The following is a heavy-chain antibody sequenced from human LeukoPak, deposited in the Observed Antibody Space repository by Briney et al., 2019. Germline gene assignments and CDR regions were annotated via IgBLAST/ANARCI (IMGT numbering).Heavy chain of an antibody. CDR1: GFTFSSYG. D-gene: IGHD6-19*01. CDR3: AKEGAVAGTHFDY. Sequence: PGRSLTLSCAASGFTFSSYGMLWLRQAPGKGLVGGAIISYDRSNKYYADSVKGRFTISRDNSKSTLYLQMNSLRAEDTAVYCCAKEGAVAGTHFDYWGKGTLVTVSS. CDR2: ISYDRSNK. V-gene: IGHV3-30*18. J-gene: IGHJ4*02.